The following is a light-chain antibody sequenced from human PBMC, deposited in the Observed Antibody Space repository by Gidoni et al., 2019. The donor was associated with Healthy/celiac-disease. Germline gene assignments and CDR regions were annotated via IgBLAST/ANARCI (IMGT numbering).Light chain of an antibody. CDR2: EVS. V-gene: IGLV2-23*02. Sequence: QSALTPPASVSRSPGQSITISCTGTSSDVGSYNLVSWYQQHPGKAPKLMIYEVSKRPSGGSNRFSGSKSGNTASLTISGRQAEDEADYYCCSYAGSSTFGVVFGGGTKLTVL. CDR3: CSYAGSSTFGVV. J-gene: IGLJ2*01. CDR1: SSDVGSYNL.